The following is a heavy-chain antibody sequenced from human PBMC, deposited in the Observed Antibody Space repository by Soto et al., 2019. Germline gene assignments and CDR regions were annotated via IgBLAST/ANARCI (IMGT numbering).Heavy chain of an antibody. CDR2: IIPILGIA. V-gene: IGHV1-69*04. CDR3: AREMNCTNGVCYIDY. Sequence: EASVKVSCKASGGTFSSYTISWVRQAPGQGLEWMGRIIPILGIANYAQKFQGRVTITADKSTSTAYMELSSLRSEDTAVYYCAREMNCTNGVCYIDYWGQGTLVTVSS. D-gene: IGHD2-8*01. J-gene: IGHJ4*02. CDR1: GGTFSSYT.